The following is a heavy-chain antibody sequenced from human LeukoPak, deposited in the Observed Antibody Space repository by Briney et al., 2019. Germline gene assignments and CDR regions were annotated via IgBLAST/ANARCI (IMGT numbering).Heavy chain of an antibody. J-gene: IGHJ4*02. V-gene: IGHV3-23*01. D-gene: IGHD2-2*01. CDR1: GFTFRIYA. Sequence: PGGSLRLSCAASGFTFRIYAMSWVRQAPGKGLEWVSTISGSGNSTHYADSVKGRFTISRDNSKNTLYLQMNSLRAEDTAVYYCAKDRSIVVVPAATFADSWGQGTLVTVSS. CDR3: AKDRSIVVVPAATFADS. CDR2: ISGSGNST.